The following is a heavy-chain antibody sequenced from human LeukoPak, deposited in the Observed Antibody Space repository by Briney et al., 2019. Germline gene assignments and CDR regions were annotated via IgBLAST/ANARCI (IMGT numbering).Heavy chain of an antibody. CDR1: GGSISSYY. J-gene: IGHJ4*02. V-gene: IGHV4-59*01. CDR3: ARGETGTTLDY. Sequence: PAETLSLTCTVSGGSISSYYWSWMRQPPGKGLEGIGYIYYSGSTNYNPSLKSRVTISVDTSKNQFSLEGRALSAAYTAVYYCARGETGTTLDYWGQGTLVTVSS. D-gene: IGHD1-1*01. CDR2: IYYSGST.